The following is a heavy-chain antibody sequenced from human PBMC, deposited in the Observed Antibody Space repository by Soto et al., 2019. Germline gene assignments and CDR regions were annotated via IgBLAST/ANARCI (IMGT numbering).Heavy chain of an antibody. V-gene: IGHV3-48*02. Sequence: PGGSLRLSCAASGFTFSSYSMNWVRQAPGKGLEWVSYISSSSSTIYYADSVKGRFTISRDNAKNPLYLQMSSLRDEDTAVYYCARLATVISYWGQGTLVTVSS. CDR3: ARLATVISY. CDR1: GFTFSSYS. CDR2: ISSSSSTI. D-gene: IGHD4-17*01. J-gene: IGHJ4*02.